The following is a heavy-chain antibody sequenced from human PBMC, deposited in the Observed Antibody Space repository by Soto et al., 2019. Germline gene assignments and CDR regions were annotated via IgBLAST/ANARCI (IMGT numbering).Heavy chain of an antibody. CDR2: ISGGGDTP. CDR1: GFTFNNYA. J-gene: IGHJ4*02. CDR3: AKGRGGSGSLTPRVDF. V-gene: IGHV3-23*01. D-gene: IGHD3-10*01. Sequence: EVQLLESGGGWVQPGGSLRPSCPASGFTFNNYAMTWVRQAPGKGLEWLSAISGGGDTPTYADSVKGRFTVSRDVSKNTLYLQMSSLRAEDTALYYCAKGRGGSGSLTPRVDFWGQGTLVTVSS.